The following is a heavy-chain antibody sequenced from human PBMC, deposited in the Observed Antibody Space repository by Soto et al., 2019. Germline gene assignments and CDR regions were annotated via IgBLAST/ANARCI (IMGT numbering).Heavy chain of an antibody. Sequence: EVQLLESGGGLVQPGGSLRLSCAPSGFTFSSYAMSWVRQAPGKGLEWVSALSASGTSTYYADSVKGRFTISRDNSKNTLYLQLNSLGAEDTAVYYCAKDRETTVTTKTFDYWGQGTLVTVSS. CDR2: LSASGTST. J-gene: IGHJ4*02. V-gene: IGHV3-23*01. CDR1: GFTFSSYA. CDR3: AKDRETTVTTKTFDY. D-gene: IGHD4-17*01.